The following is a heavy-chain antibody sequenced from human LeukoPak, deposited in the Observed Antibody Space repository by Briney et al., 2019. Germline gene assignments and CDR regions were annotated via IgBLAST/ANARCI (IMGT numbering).Heavy chain of an antibody. D-gene: IGHD4-17*01. CDR2: ISYDGSNK. J-gene: IGHJ4*02. CDR3: AKEGSYGVPTFL. CDR1: GFTFSSYP. Sequence: GGSLRLSCAASGFTFSSYPMHWVRQAPGKGLEWVAVISYDGSNKYYADSVKGRFTIPRDNSKNTLYLQMNSLRAEDTAVYYCAKEGSYGVPTFLWGQGTLVTVSS. V-gene: IGHV3-30*04.